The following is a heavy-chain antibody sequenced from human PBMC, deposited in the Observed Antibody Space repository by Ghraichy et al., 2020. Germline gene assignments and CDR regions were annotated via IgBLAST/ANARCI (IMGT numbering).Heavy chain of an antibody. CDR2: INSDGSST. CDR1: GFTFSSYW. Sequence: GGSLRLSCAASGFTFSSYWMHWVRQAPGKGLVWVSRINSDGSSTSYADSVKGRFTISRDNAKNTLYLQMNSLRAEDTAIFYCANSLRSSSQIDYWGQGTLVTVSS. V-gene: IGHV3-74*01. CDR3: ANSLRSSSQIDY. D-gene: IGHD6-13*01. J-gene: IGHJ4*02.